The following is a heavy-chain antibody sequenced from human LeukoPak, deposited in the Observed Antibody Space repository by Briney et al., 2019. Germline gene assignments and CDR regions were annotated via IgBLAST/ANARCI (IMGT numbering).Heavy chain of an antibody. D-gene: IGHD4/OR15-4a*01. CDR1: GFTFSTYA. CDR3: AKAGLVRGGALDS. CDR2: ITGSGDGT. V-gene: IGHV3-23*01. Sequence: GGSLRLSCAASGFTFSTYAMTWVRQAPGKGLVWVSSITGSGDGTSAADSVKGRFSISRDNSKNTLYLQMNSLRVEDTAVYYCAKAGLVRGGALDSWGQGTLVTASS. J-gene: IGHJ4*02.